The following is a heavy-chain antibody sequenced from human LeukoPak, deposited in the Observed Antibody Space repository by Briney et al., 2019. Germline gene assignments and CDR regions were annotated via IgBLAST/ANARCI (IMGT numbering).Heavy chain of an antibody. V-gene: IGHV1-69*05. D-gene: IGHD3-3*01. CDR3: ARDLGYLEWLGAFDI. J-gene: IGHJ3*02. Sequence: SVKLSCKASGDGFSNYGINWVRRAPGQGPEWIGGIIPKFAAVNYAPRFQGRVTMTTDTSTSTADMELSSLTPDDTAVYHCARDLGYLEWLGAFDIWGPGTMVTVSS. CDR2: IIPKFAAV. CDR1: GDGFSNYG.